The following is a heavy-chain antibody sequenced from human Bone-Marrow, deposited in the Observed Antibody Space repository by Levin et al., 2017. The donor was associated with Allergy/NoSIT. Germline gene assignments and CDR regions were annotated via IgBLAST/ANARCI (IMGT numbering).Heavy chain of an antibody. D-gene: IGHD6-19*01. CDR2: ISSSSSYI. CDR3: ARLLFIAVAGVYFDY. Sequence: GESLKISCAASGFTFSSYSMNWVRQAPGKGLEWVSSISSSSSYIYYADSVKGRFTISRDNAKNSLYLQMNSLRAEDTAVYYCARLLFIAVAGVYFDYWGQGTLVTVSS. V-gene: IGHV3-21*01. CDR1: GFTFSSYS. J-gene: IGHJ4*02.